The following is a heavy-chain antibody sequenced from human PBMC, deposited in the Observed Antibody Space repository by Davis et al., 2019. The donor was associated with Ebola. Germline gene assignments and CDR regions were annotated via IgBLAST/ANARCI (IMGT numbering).Heavy chain of an antibody. J-gene: IGHJ4*02. CDR3: ARVANYGDYFDY. V-gene: IGHV4-39*07. Sequence: SETLSLTCSVSGGSTNSGSHYWGWIRQPPGKGLEWIGYIYYSGSTHYNPSLKSRVTISGDTSRNQFSLKLSSVTAADTAVYYCARVANYGDYFDYWGLGTLVTVSS. CDR1: GGSTNSGSHY. D-gene: IGHD4/OR15-4a*01. CDR2: IYYSGST.